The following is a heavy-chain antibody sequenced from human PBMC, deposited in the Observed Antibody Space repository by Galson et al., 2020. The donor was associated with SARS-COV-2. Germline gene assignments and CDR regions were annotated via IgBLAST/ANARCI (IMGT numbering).Heavy chain of an antibody. CDR2: IHTSGNS. D-gene: IGHD6-19*01. CDR1: GDSISSGSFY. CDR3: ARGVVAGTGD. Sequence: SETLSLTCAVSGDSISSGSFYWSWTREPAGKGLEWIGRIHTSGNSNYNPSLKSRVNISLDTSKNQFSLKLSSVTAADTAVYYCARGVVAGTGDWGQGTLVTVSS. V-gene: IGHV4-61*02. J-gene: IGHJ4*02.